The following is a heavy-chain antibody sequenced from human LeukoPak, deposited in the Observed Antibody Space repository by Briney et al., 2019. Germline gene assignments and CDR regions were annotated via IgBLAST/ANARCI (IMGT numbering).Heavy chain of an antibody. Sequence: SETLSLTCTASGGSINSYYWGWVRQPAGKGLEWISRIYTIGVTTYNPSLTRRVTMSVDTSKNQFSLNLTSVTAADTAVYYCVRDQGFLAYWGQGTLVTVSS. CDR2: IYTIGVT. CDR3: VRDQGFLAY. D-gene: IGHD3-3*01. CDR1: GGSINSYY. V-gene: IGHV4-4*07. J-gene: IGHJ4*02.